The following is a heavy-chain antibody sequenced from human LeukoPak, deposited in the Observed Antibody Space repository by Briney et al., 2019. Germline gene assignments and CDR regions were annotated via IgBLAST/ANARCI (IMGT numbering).Heavy chain of an antibody. J-gene: IGHJ4*02. Sequence: GGSLRLSCAASGFTFSSYAMHWVRQAPGKGLEWVAVISYDGSNKYYADSVKGRFTISRDNSKKTLYLQMNSLRAEDTAVYYCARETGPLGDTAMGPFDYWGQGTLVTVSS. CDR1: GFTFSSYA. CDR2: ISYDGSNK. D-gene: IGHD5-18*01. CDR3: ARETGPLGDTAMGPFDY. V-gene: IGHV3-30-3*01.